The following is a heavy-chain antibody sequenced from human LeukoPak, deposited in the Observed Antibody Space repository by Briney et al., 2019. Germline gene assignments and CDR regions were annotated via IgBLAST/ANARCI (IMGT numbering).Heavy chain of an antibody. CDR2: INHSGST. D-gene: IGHD4-17*01. V-gene: IGHV4-34*01. CDR1: GGSFSGYY. J-gene: IGHJ4*02. Sequence: SETLSLTCAVYGGSFSGYYWSWIRQPPGKGLEWIGEINHSGSTNYNPSLKSRVTISVDTSKNQFSLKLSSVTAADTAVYYCARKRWLSTVTPHYFDYWGQGTPVTVSS. CDR3: ARKRWLSTVTPHYFDY.